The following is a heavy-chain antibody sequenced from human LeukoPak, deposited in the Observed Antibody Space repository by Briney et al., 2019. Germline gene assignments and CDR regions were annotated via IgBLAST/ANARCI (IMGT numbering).Heavy chain of an antibody. D-gene: IGHD2-8*01. CDR1: GGSFSGYY. V-gene: IGHV4-34*01. J-gene: IGHJ4*02. Sequence: PSETLSLTCAVYGGSFSGYYWSWIRQPPGKGLEWIGEINHSGSTNYNPSLKSRVTISVDTSKNQFSLKLSSVTAADTAVYYCARHAKSYYFDYWGQGTLVTVSS. CDR2: INHSGST. CDR3: ARHAKSYYFDY.